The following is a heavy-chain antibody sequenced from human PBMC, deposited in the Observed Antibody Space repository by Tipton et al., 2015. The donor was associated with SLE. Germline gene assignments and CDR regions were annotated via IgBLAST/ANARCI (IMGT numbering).Heavy chain of an antibody. V-gene: IGHV4-39*07. Sequence: TLSLTCNVSGGSISSSSYYWGWIRQPPGKGLEWIGSIYYSGSTNYNPSLKSRVTISVDTSKNQFSLKLSSVTAADTAVYYCARDRGIYFDYWGQGTLVTVSS. D-gene: IGHD3-10*01. J-gene: IGHJ4*02. CDR3: ARDRGIYFDY. CDR1: GGSISSSSYY. CDR2: IYYSGST.